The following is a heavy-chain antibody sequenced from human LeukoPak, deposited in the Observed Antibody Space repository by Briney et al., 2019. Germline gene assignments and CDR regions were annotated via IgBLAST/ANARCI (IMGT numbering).Heavy chain of an antibody. D-gene: IGHD4-17*01. Sequence: GGSLRLSCAASGFTFSDYAMSWVRQAPGKGLKWVSVISGSGGSTYNADSVKGRFTISRDNSKNTLYLQMNSLRAEDTAVYYCAKSVESAVTTNPYFDYWGQGTLVTVAS. V-gene: IGHV3-23*01. CDR3: AKSVESAVTTNPYFDY. J-gene: IGHJ4*02. CDR1: GFTFSDYA. CDR2: ISGSGGST.